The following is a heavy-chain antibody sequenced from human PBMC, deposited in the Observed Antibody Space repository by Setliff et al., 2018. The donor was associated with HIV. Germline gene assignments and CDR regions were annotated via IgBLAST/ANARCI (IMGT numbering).Heavy chain of an antibody. D-gene: IGHD3-3*01. CDR1: GASLSGYF. CDR2: LNHGGLP. J-gene: IGHJ6*03. CDR3: VRGVPSPFYIHYCYFDV. V-gene: IGHV4-34*01. Sequence: SETLSLTCSVNGASLSGYFWSWIRQSPGRGLEWIGELNHGGLPSYNPSLKSRVTMSLDTRKNQAFLRLTSVTGADSATYYCVRGVPSPFYIHYCYFDVWGKGTTVTVSS.